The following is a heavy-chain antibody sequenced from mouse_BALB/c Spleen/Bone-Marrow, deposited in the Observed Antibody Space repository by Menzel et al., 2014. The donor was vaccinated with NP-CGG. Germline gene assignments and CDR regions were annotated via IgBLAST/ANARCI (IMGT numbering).Heavy chain of an antibody. CDR3: ARDRGGLLHDY. J-gene: IGHJ2*01. CDR1: GFTFTDYY. D-gene: IGHD1-1*01. V-gene: IGHV7-3*02. Sequence: EVQGVESGGGLVQPGGSLRLSCATSGFTFTDYYMSWVRQPPGKALEWLGFIRNKANGYTTEYSASVKGRFTISRDNSQSILYPQMNTLRAEDSATYYCARDRGGLLHDYWGQGTTLTVSS. CDR2: IRNKANGYTT.